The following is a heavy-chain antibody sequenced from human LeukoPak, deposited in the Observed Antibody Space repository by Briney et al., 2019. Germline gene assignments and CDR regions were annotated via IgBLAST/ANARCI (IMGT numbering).Heavy chain of an antibody. CDR1: GFTFNRYA. V-gene: IGHV3-30-3*01. CDR3: ARDRNLDS. Sequence: GGSLRLSCAASGFTFNRYAIHWVRQAPGKGLEWVAFISYDGSNKYFADSVKGRFTISRDNSKNTAYLQMDSLRAEDTAVYYCARDRNLDSWGQGTLVTVSS. J-gene: IGHJ4*02. CDR2: ISYDGSNK.